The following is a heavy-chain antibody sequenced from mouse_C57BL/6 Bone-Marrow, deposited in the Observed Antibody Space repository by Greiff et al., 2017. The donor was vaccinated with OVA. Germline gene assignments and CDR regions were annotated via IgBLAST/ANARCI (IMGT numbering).Heavy chain of an antibody. CDR3: ARGYDHRYYYAMDY. CDR2: IDPSDSET. CDR1: GYTFTSYW. Sequence: QVQLQQPGAELVRPGSSVKLSCKASGYTFTSYWMHWVKQRPIQGLEWIGNIDPSDSETHYNQKFKDKATLTVDKSSSTAYMQLSSLTSEDSAVYYCARGYDHRYYYAMDYWGQGTSVTVSS. J-gene: IGHJ4*01. V-gene: IGHV1-52*01. D-gene: IGHD2-3*01.